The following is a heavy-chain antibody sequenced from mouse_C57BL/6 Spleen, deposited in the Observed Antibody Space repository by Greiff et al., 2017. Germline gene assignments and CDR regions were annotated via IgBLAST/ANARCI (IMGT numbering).Heavy chain of an antibody. CDR2: IDPSDRYT. V-gene: IGHV1-69*01. J-gene: IGHJ4*01. D-gene: IGHD1-1*01. CDR3: APTVSGAMDY. CDR1: CYTFPRHW. Sequence: VQLQQPGGELVMPWGSVELFFKGFCYTFPRHWKHWVKQRPGQGLEWIGEIDPSDRYTNYNQKFKGKSTLTVDKSSSTAYMQLSSLTSEDSAVYYCAPTVSGAMDYWGQGTSVTVSS.